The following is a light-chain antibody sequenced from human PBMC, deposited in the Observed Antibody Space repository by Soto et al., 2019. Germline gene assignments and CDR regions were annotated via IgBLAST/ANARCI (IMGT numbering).Light chain of an antibody. CDR1: SSDVGGYNY. V-gene: IGLV2-11*01. CDR2: DVS. J-gene: IGLJ1*01. CDR3: FSYAGSYTHV. Sequence: QSALTQPRSASGSPGQSVTISCTGTSSDVGGYNYVSWYQQHPGKAPKLMIYDVSKRPSGVPDRFCGSKSGNTASLTISGLHAEDEAEYYCFSYAGSYTHVFGTGTKVTVL.